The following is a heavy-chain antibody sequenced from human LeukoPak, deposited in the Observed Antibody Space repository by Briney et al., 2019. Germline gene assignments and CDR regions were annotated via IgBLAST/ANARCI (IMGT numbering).Heavy chain of an antibody. CDR2: IYSSGTT. D-gene: IGHD2-2*01. J-gene: IGHJ2*01. V-gene: IGHV4-4*07. Sequence: PSETLSLTCTVSGGSISSYYWSWIRQPAGKGLEWIGRIYSSGTTNYNPSLQSRVTMSVDSSKNQFPLKLNSVTAADTAVYYCARGRYCTTTSCTYWYFDLWGRGTLVTVSS. CDR3: ARGRYCTTTSCTYWYFDL. CDR1: GGSISSYY.